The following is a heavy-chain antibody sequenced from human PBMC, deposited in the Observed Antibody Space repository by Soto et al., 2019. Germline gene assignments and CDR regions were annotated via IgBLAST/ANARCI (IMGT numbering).Heavy chain of an antibody. J-gene: IGHJ6*02. CDR2: INPNSGGT. Sequence: ASVKVSCKASGYTFTDYYMHWVRQAPGQGLEWMGWINPNSGGTNYAQKFQGRVTMTRDTSISTAYMELSRLRSDDTAVYYCAKKLYYYYGMDVWGQGTTVTVSS. CDR3: AKKLYYYYGMDV. CDR1: GYTFTDYY. V-gene: IGHV1-2*02.